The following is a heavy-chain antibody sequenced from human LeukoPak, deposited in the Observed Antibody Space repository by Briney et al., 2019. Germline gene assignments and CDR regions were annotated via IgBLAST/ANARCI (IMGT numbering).Heavy chain of an antibody. D-gene: IGHD3-10*01. J-gene: IGHJ3*02. V-gene: IGHV4-59*02. CDR1: GVSVDAYQ. Sequence: SETLSLTCAVSGVSVDAYQWNWIRQPPGKGLEWIGYVYYTGYTNYNPSLLGRVAISIDTSNNQFSLKLTSVTPADTATYYCARGGEFDVFDIWGQGRAVTVSS. CDR2: VYYTGYT. CDR3: ARGGEFDVFDI.